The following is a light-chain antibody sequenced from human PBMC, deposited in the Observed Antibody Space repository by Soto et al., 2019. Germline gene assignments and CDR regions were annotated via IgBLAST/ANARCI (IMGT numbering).Light chain of an antibody. J-gene: IGKJ2*01. V-gene: IGKV3-15*01. CDR3: QQYNTWPPRYT. Sequence: EIVMTQSPATLSVSPGGRATLSCSASQSVGSYLAWYQQRPGQPPRLLIYGASTRATGIPARFSGSGSGTEFSLTISSLQSEDFAVYYCQQYNTWPPRYTFGQGTKLEIK. CDR2: GAS. CDR1: QSVGSY.